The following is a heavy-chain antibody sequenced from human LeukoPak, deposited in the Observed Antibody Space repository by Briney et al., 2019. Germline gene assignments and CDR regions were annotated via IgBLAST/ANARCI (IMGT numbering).Heavy chain of an antibody. CDR3: ARGPRGYGGLYYYYYMDV. CDR1: GGSFSGYY. V-gene: IGHV4-34*01. J-gene: IGHJ6*03. D-gene: IGHD5-12*01. CDR2: INHSGST. Sequence: KPSETPSLTCAVYGGSFSGYYWSWIRQPPGKGLEWIGEINHSGSTNYNPSLKSRVTISVDTSKNQFSLKLSSVTAADTAVYYCARGPRGYGGLYYYYYMDVWGKGTTVTVSS.